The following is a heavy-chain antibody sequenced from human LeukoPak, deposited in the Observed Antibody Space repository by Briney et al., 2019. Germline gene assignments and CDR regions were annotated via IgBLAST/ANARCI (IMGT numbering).Heavy chain of an antibody. CDR3: AMGEMGDY. Sequence: TGGSLRLSCAASGFTFSSYAMNWVRQAPGKGLEWVSGISGSGGSSYYTDSVRGRFTISRDNSKNTLYLQMNSLRAEDTALYYCAMGEMGDYWGQGTLVTVSS. J-gene: IGHJ4*02. D-gene: IGHD5-24*01. CDR2: ISGSGGSS. CDR1: GFTFSSYA. V-gene: IGHV3-23*01.